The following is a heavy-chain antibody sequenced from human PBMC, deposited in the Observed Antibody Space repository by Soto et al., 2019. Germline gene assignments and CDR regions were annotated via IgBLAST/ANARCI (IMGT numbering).Heavy chain of an antibody. Sequence: GESLKISCKGFDYTFAAYWIGWVRQMPGKGLEWIGVINPRDSDVKYSPPFEGQVTISADKSINTAFLQWRSLKASDTAMYYCARPDYNQDVWYHTYDIWGQGTMVTVSS. CDR2: INPRDSDV. D-gene: IGHD3-10*01. CDR3: ARPDYNQDVWYHTYDI. CDR1: DYTFAAYW. J-gene: IGHJ3*02. V-gene: IGHV5-51*01.